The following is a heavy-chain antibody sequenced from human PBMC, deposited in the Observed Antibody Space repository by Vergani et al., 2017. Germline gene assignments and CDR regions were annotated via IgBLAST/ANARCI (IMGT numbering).Heavy chain of an antibody. CDR3: AREEGYSSSSD. D-gene: IGHD6-6*01. CDR1: VFTVSRNY. J-gene: IGHJ4*02. V-gene: IGHV3-53*04. CDR2: IYSGGST. Sequence: EVQLVESVGGLVQPGGSLRLSCAASVFTVSRNYMSWVRQAAGKGLAWVSVIYSGGSTYYADSGQGRFTISRHKSTNSLYLQMSSLRAEDTAVYYCAREEGYSSSSDWGQGTLVTVSS.